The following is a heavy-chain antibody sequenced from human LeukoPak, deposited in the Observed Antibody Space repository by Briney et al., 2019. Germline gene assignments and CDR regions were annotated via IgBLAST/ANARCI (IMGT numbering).Heavy chain of an antibody. Sequence: GGSLRLPCAASGFTVSSNYMSWVRQAPGKGLEWVSVIYSGGSTYYADSVKGRFTISRDNSKNTLYLQMNSLRAEDTAVYYCARGALWHTGYYGSGSPYYWGQGTLVTVSS. D-gene: IGHD3-10*01. CDR1: GFTVSSNY. J-gene: IGHJ4*02. CDR3: ARGALWHTGYYGSGSPYY. CDR2: IYSGGST. V-gene: IGHV3-53*01.